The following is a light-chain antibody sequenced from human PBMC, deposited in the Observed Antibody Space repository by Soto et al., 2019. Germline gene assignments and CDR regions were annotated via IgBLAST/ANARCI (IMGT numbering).Light chain of an antibody. CDR3: AAWDDSTKSHV. Sequence: QSALTQPASVSGSPGQSITSSCTGTSIDVGRYDLVSWYRKHPGEAPKLILNRVVKRPSRLSNRFSGSKSGNTSSLTISGLQPEDEADYYCAAWDDSTKSHVFGTGTKLTV. CDR1: SIDVGRYDL. V-gene: IGLV2-23*02. CDR2: RVV. J-gene: IGLJ1*01.